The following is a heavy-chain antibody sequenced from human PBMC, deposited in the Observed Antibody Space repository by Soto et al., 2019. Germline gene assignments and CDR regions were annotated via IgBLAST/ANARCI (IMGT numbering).Heavy chain of an antibody. CDR1: GGSFSGYY. CDR3: ARGSTIYLYGMDV. V-gene: IGHV4-34*01. Sequence: QVQLQQWGAGLLKPSETLSLTCAVYGGSFSGYYWSWIRQPPGKGLEWIGEINHSGSTNYNPSLKSRVTISVDTSKNQFSLELSSVTAADTAVYYCARGSTIYLYGMDVWGQGTTVTVSS. CDR2: INHSGST. D-gene: IGHD3-3*01. J-gene: IGHJ6*02.